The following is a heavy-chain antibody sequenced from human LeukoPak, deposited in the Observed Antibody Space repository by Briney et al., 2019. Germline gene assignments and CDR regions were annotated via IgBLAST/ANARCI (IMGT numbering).Heavy chain of an antibody. D-gene: IGHD1-1*01. V-gene: IGHV3-49*03. CDR1: GFTFGDYA. Sequence: GGSLRLSCTASGFTFGDYAMSWIRQAPGKGLEWVGFIRSKAYGETAGYAASVKGRFTISRDDSKAIAYLQMNSLKTEDTAVYHCTRDRGAYNLYDYWGQGTLVTVSS. CDR2: IRSKAYGETA. CDR3: TRDRGAYNLYDY. J-gene: IGHJ4*02.